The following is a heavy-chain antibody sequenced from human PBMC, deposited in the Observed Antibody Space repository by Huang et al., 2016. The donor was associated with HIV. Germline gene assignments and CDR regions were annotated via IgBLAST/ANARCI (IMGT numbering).Heavy chain of an antibody. CDR1: GGSFNTCY. D-gene: IGHD3-22*01. CDR3: ARGFYHDSSTYWFFDL. V-gene: IGHV4-34*01. CDR2: VHHSGRT. Sequence: QVQLQQWGAGLLKSSETLSLTCAVYGGSFNTCYWSWIRQPPTKGLEWFGEVHHSGRTNTNPSLKSRVTVSVDTSKNQCSLKVTSMTAADTATYYCARGFYHDSSTYWFFDLWGRGTLVTVSS. J-gene: IGHJ2*01.